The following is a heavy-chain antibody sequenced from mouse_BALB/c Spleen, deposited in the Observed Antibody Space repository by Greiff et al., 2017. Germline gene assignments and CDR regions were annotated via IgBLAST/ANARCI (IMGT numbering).Heavy chain of an antibody. CDR2: ISYSGST. Sequence: VQLQQSGPSLVKPSQTLSLTCSVTGDSITSGYWNWIRKFPGNKLEYMGYISYSGSTYYNPSLKSRISITRDTSKNQYYLQLNSVTTEDTATYYCASPPYGNYPAWFAYWGQGTLVTVSA. CDR3: ASPPYGNYPAWFAY. CDR1: GDSITSGY. V-gene: IGHV3-8*02. D-gene: IGHD2-10*02. J-gene: IGHJ3*01.